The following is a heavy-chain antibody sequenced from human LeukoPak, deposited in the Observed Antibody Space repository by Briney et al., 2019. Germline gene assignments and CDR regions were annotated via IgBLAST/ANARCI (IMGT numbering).Heavy chain of an antibody. Sequence: PGRSLRLSCAASGFTFSSYGMHWVRQAPGKGLEWVAVISYDGSNKYYADSVKGRFTISRDNSKNTLYLQMNSLRAEDTAVYYCAREIRDSSGYYYGMDVWGQGTTVTVSS. D-gene: IGHD3-22*01. CDR3: AREIRDSSGYYYGMDV. J-gene: IGHJ6*02. CDR2: ISYDGSNK. V-gene: IGHV3-30*03. CDR1: GFTFSSYG.